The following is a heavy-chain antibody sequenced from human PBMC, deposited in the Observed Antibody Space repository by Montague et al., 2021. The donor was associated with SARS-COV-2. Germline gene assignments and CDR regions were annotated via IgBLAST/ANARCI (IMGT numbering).Heavy chain of an antibody. CDR1: GGSISSSSYY. CDR2: IYYSGST. V-gene: IGHV4-39*01. J-gene: IGHJ5*02. Sequence: SETLSLTCTVSGGSISSSSYYWGWIRQPPGKGLEWIGSIYYSGSTYYNPSLKSRVTISVDTSKNQFSLKLSSVTAADTAVYYCARRPPITIFGVVIIGAWFGPWGQGTLVTVAS. D-gene: IGHD3-3*01. CDR3: ARRPPITIFGVVIIGAWFGP.